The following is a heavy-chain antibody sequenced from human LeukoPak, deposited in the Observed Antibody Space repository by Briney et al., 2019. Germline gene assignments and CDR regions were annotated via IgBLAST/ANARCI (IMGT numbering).Heavy chain of an antibody. CDR1: GFTFSSYW. Sequence: GGSLRLSCAASGFTFSSYWMSWVRQAPGKGLEWVANIKQDGSEKHYVDSVKGRFTISRDNAKNSLYLQMNSLRAEDTAVYYCAREARGSIRFLEWLKNSWFDPWGQGTLVTVSS. J-gene: IGHJ5*02. CDR3: AREARGSIRFLEWLKNSWFDP. D-gene: IGHD3-3*01. V-gene: IGHV3-7*01. CDR2: IKQDGSEK.